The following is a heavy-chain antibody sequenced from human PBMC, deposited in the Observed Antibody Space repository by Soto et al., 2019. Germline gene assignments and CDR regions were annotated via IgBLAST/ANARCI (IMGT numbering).Heavy chain of an antibody. CDR1: GGSISSYY. Sequence: SETLSLTCTVSGGSISSYYWSWIRQPPGKGLEWIGYIYYSGSTNYNPSLKSRVTISVDTSKNQFSLKLSSVTAADTAVYYCARAFAIGWYTYFFDYWGQGPLVTVSS. V-gene: IGHV4-59*08. J-gene: IGHJ4*02. D-gene: IGHD6-19*01. CDR2: IYYSGST. CDR3: ARAFAIGWYTYFFDY.